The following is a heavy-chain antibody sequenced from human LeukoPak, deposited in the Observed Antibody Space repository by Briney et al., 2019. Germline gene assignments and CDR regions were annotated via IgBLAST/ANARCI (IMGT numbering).Heavy chain of an antibody. D-gene: IGHD5-12*01. CDR1: GYTFTGYY. V-gene: IGHV1-18*04. Sequence: GASVKVSCKASGYTFTGYYMHWVRQAPGQGLEWMGWISAYNGNTNYAQKLQGRVTMTTDTSTSTAYMELRSLRSDDTAVYYCAREVATIFDYWGQGTLVTVSS. J-gene: IGHJ4*02. CDR3: AREVATIFDY. CDR2: ISAYNGNT.